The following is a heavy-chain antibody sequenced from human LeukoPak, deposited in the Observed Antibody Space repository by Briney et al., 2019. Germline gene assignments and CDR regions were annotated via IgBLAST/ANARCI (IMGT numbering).Heavy chain of an antibody. V-gene: IGHV3-11*01. D-gene: IGHD3-3*01. J-gene: IGHJ6*03. CDR1: GFTFSDYY. CDR3: ARVNDFWSGYFMDV. Sequence: GGSLRLSCAASGFTFSDYYMSWIRQAPGKGLEWVSYISSSGSTIYYADSVKGRFTISGDNAKNSLYLQMNSLRAEDTAVYYCARVNDFWSGYFMDVWGKGTTVTVSS. CDR2: ISSSGSTI.